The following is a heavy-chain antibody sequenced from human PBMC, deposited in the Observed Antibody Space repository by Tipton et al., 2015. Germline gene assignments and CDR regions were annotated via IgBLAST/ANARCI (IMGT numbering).Heavy chain of an antibody. Sequence: VQSGAEVKKPGASLTVSCKSSGYTFSNYGIGWVRQAPGQGLEWMGWISGYNGHTIYAQKLHGRVTMTTDTSTSTAYMELRNLRSDDTAVYYCARLVGVGSYYFDYWGQGTLVTVSS. CDR1: GYTFSNYG. V-gene: IGHV1-18*01. CDR3: ARLVGVGSYYFDY. J-gene: IGHJ4*02. CDR2: ISGYNGHT. D-gene: IGHD2-15*01.